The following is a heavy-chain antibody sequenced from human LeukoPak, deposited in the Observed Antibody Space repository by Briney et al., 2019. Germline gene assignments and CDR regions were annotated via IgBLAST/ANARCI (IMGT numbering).Heavy chain of an antibody. Sequence: GGSLRLSCAASGFTFSSYAMNWVRQAPGKGLEWVSGISGSGGRTYYADSVKGRFTISRDNSRNTVYLQMNSLRPEDTAVYYCEKDQGYDSGWVDYWGQGTLVTVSS. D-gene: IGHD6-19*01. J-gene: IGHJ4*02. CDR1: GFTFSSYA. V-gene: IGHV3-23*01. CDR3: EKDQGYDSGWVDY. CDR2: ISGSGGRT.